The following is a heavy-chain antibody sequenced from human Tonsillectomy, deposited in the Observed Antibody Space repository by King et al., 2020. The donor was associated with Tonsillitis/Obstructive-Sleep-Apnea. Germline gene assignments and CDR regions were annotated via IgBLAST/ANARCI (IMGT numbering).Heavy chain of an antibody. CDR3: ARTLGTTAMAFYFDY. D-gene: IGHD5-18*01. J-gene: IGHJ4*02. CDR1: GVTVSSYW. CDR2: IKQDGSEK. V-gene: IGHV3-7*03. Sequence: QLVQSGGGLVQPGGSLRLSWAASGVTVSSYWMSWVRQAPGKGLEWVANIKQDGSEKYYVDSVKGRFTITRDNAKNSLYLKRNSLRAEDTAVYYCARTLGTTAMAFYFDYWGQGTLVTVSS.